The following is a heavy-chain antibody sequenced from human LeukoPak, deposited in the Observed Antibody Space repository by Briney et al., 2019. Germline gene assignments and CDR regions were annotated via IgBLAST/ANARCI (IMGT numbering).Heavy chain of an antibody. CDR3: ARGGSRYDY. J-gene: IGHJ4*02. Sequence: GRSLRLSCAASGFTFSSYAMHWVRQAPGKGLEWVANIKQDGSEKYYVDSVKGRFTISRDNAKNSLYLQMSSLRAEDTAVYYCARGGSRYDYWGQGTLVTVSS. V-gene: IGHV3-7*03. CDR1: GFTFSSYA. D-gene: IGHD3-16*01. CDR2: IKQDGSEK.